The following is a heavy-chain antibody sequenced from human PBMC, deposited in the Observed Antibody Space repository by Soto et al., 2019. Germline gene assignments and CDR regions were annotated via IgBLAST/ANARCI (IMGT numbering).Heavy chain of an antibody. V-gene: IGHV3-23*01. CDR2: ISGSGGST. CDR1: GFTFSSYA. D-gene: IGHD3-22*01. J-gene: IGHJ3*02. Sequence: PGGSLRLSCAASGFTFSSYAMSWVRQAPGKGQEWVSAISGSGGSTYYADSVKGRFTISRDNSKNTLYLQMNSLRAEDTAVYYCAKEGLGPYYYDSSGYYYEDRYAFDIWGQGTMVTVS. CDR3: AKEGLGPYYYDSSGYYYEDRYAFDI.